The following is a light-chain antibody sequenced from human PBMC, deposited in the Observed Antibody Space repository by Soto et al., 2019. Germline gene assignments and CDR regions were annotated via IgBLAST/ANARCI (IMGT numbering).Light chain of an antibody. CDR1: QSVSSN. J-gene: IGKJ4*01. CDR3: QQRDAWPLT. Sequence: EIVLTQSPGTLSLSPGERGALSCRASQSVSSNYVAWYQQKPGQAPRLLIYDASNRATGIPPRFSGSGSGTDFTLTISSLEPEDFAVYYCQQRDAWPLTFGGGTKVDIK. CDR2: DAS. V-gene: IGKV3-11*01.